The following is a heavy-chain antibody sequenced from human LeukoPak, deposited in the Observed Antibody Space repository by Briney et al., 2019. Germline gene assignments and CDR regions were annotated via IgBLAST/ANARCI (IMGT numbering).Heavy chain of an antibody. V-gene: IGHV4-59*08. CDR3: ARGYYFMDV. J-gene: IGHJ6*03. CDR1: NDSMINYY. CDR2: IYYSGST. Sequence: PSETLSLTCTVSNDSMINYYWSWIRQXPGKGLEWIGYIYYSGSTKNPSLKSRVTILLDMSKNQFSLKLSSVSAADTAVYYCARGYYFMDVWGKGTRVTVSS.